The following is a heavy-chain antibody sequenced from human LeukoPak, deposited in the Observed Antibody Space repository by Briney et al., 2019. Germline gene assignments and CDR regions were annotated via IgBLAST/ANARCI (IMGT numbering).Heavy chain of an antibody. CDR1: GYIFTGNY. CDR2: INPNTGAT. CDR3: AREVGYSTSFCGRFDP. V-gene: IGHV1-2*06. J-gene: IGHJ5*02. Sequence: ASVKVSCKAPGYIFTGNYIHWVRQAPGQGLDWMGRINPNTGATISAQNFQGRVTMTKDMSITTVYMELSALTSDDTAVFYCAREVGYSTSFCGRFDPWGQGTLVTVSS. D-gene: IGHD1-26*01.